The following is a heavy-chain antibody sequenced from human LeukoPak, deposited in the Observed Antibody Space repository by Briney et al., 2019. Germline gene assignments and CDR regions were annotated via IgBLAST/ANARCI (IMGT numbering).Heavy chain of an antibody. CDR2: ISGSGGST. V-gene: IGHV3-23*01. CDR3: AKAPVTSCRGAFCYPFDS. D-gene: IGHD2-15*01. J-gene: IGHJ4*02. CDR1: GFTFSNAW. Sequence: GGSLRLSCAASGFTFSNAWMSWVRQAPGKGLEWVSAISGSGGSTYYADSVKGRLTISRDNSKNTLYLQMNSLRAEDAAVYYCAKAPVTSCRGAFCYPFDSWGQGTVVTVSS.